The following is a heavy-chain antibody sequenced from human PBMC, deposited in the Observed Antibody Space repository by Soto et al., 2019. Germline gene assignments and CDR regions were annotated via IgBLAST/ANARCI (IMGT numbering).Heavy chain of an antibody. CDR1: GGSFSGYY. J-gene: IGHJ4*02. CDR3: ARGRVGGSSSWYPRAYYFDY. CDR2: INHSGST. D-gene: IGHD6-13*01. V-gene: IGHV4-34*01. Sequence: QVQLQQWGAGLLKPSETLSLTCAVYGGSFSGYYWSWIRQPPGKGLEWIGEINHSGSTNYNPSLKSRVTISVDTSKNQFSLKLSSVTAADTAVYYCARGRVGGSSSWYPRAYYFDYWGQGTLVTVSS.